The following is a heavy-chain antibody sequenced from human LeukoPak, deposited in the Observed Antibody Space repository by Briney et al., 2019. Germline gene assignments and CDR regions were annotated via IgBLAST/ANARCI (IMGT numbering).Heavy chain of an antibody. J-gene: IGHJ3*02. CDR3: AIAAITARGGAFDI. Sequence: SETLSLTCTVSGGSISSSSYYWGWIRQPPGKGLEWIGSIYYSGSTYYNPSLKSRVTISVDTSKNQFSLKLSSVTAADTAVYYCAIAAITARGGAFDIWGQGTMVTVSS. D-gene: IGHD5-24*01. V-gene: IGHV4-39*07. CDR2: IYYSGST. CDR1: GGSISSSSYY.